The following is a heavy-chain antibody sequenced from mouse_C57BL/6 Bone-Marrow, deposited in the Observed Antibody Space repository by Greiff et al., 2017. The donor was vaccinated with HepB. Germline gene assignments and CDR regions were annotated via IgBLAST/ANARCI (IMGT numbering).Heavy chain of an antibody. CDR3: ARWGLVGFDY. CDR2: INYDGSST. D-gene: IGHD3-1*01. CDR1: GFTFSDYY. Sequence: EVKVVESEGGLVQPGSSMKLSCTASGFTFSDYYMAWVRQVPEKGLEWVANINYDGSSTYYLDSLKSRFIISRDNAKNILYLQMSSLKSEDTATYYCARWGLVGFDYWGQGTTLTVSS. V-gene: IGHV5-16*01. J-gene: IGHJ2*01.